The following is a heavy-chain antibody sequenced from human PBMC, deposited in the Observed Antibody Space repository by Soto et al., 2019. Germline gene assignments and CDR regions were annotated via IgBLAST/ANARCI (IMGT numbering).Heavy chain of an antibody. CDR3: VRRGFSSSWGYWYFDL. V-gene: IGHV1-8*01. CDR1: GYTFTSYD. D-gene: IGHD6-13*01. J-gene: IGHJ2*01. Sequence: QVQLVQSGAEVKKPGASVKVSCKASGYTFTSYDINWVRQATGQGLEWMGWMNPNSGNTGYAQKCQGRVTMTSNTSISTAYMELSSLRAEDTDVYYCVRRGFSSSWGYWYFDLWGRGTLVTVSS. CDR2: MNPNSGNT.